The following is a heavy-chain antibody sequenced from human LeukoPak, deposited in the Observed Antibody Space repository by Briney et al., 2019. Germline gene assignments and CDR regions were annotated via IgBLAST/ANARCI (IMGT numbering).Heavy chain of an antibody. CDR3: ARGAGYSREVNYYYYMDV. Sequence: PSGTLSLTCAVSGGSISSSNWWSWVRQPPGKGLEWIGEIYHSGSTNYNPSLKSRVTISVDKSKNQFSLKLSSVTAADTAVYYCARGAGYSREVNYYYYMDVWGKGTTVTVSS. J-gene: IGHJ6*03. CDR1: GGSISSSNW. V-gene: IGHV4-4*02. D-gene: IGHD1-26*01. CDR2: IYHSGST.